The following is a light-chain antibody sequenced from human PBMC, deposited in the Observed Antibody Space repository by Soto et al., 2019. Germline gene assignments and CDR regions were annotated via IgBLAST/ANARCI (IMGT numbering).Light chain of an antibody. CDR3: QQYGRSPYT. CDR2: GAS. Sequence: EIVLTQSPGTLSLSPGERATLSCRASQSVSSSYLAWYQQKPGQAPRLLIYGASSRATGIPDRFSGSGSGTDFTLTISRLEYEDFAVYYCQQYGRSPYTFGQGTKLESK. CDR1: QSVSSSY. V-gene: IGKV3-20*01. J-gene: IGKJ2*01.